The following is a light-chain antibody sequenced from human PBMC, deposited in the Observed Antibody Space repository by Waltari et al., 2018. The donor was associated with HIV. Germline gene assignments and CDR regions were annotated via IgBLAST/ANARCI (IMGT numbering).Light chain of an antibody. V-gene: IGKV2-28*01. CDR3: RQGLQTPWT. Sequence: DVVMTQSPVSLTVTPGEPASISCRSSQSLLHVNGYNYLDWYLQKPGQSPQLLIYLGSGRASGVPDRFSGSGGGTDFTLKISRVEAADVGVYYCRQGLQTPWTFGQGNKVE. CDR1: QSLLHVNGYNY. CDR2: LGS. J-gene: IGKJ1*01.